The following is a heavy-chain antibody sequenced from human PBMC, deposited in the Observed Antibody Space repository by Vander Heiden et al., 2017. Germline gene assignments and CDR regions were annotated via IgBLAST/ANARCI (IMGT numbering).Heavy chain of an antibody. D-gene: IGHD3-22*01. CDR1: GFTFDDYA. CDR2: ISWNSGSI. Sequence: EVQLVASVGGFVHPVMSLRLSCAASGFTFDDYAMHWVRQAPGKGLEWVSGISWNSGSIGYADSVKGRFTISRDNAKNSLYLQMNSLRAEDTALYYCAKDNYYDSSGYYDYWGQGTLVTVSS. CDR3: AKDNYYDSSGYYDY. V-gene: IGHV3-9*01. J-gene: IGHJ4*02.